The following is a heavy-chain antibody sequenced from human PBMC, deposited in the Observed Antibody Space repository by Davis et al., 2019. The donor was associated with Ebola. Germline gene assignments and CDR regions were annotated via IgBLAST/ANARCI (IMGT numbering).Heavy chain of an antibody. V-gene: IGHV3-23*01. CDR2: ISGSGGST. Sequence: PGESLKISCAASGFTFSDYAMNWVRQAPGKGLEWVSGISGSGGSTYYADSVKDRFTISRDNSKNTLYLQLNSLRAEDTAIYSCAKGIGVLVLSALDYWGQGILVTVSP. CDR3: AKGIGVLVLSALDY. D-gene: IGHD3-3*01. CDR1: GFTFSDYA. J-gene: IGHJ4*02.